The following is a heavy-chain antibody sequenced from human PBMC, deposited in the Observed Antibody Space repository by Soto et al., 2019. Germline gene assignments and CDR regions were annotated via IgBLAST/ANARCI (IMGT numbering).Heavy chain of an antibody. CDR2: ISDSGSLT. J-gene: IGHJ4*02. CDR1: GFTFSAYY. V-gene: IGHV3-11*01. CDR3: ARALVLGVGALSQ. Sequence: QVQLVESGGGLVKPEGSLRLSCAASGFTFSAYYMSWIRQAPGKRLEWVSYISDSGSLTHYGDSVKGRFTISRDNAKASLYLQMDSLRAEDTAIYYCARALVLGVGALSQWGQGTLVTVSS. D-gene: IGHD1-26*01.